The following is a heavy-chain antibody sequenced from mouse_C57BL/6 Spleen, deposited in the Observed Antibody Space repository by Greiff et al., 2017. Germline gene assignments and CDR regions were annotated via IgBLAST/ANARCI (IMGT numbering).Heavy chain of an antibody. CDR3: TRVDGYYVDYAMDY. J-gene: IGHJ4*01. Sequence: EVQLVESGEGLVKPGGSLKLSCAASGFTFSSYAMSWVRQTPEKRLEWVAYISSGGDYIYYADTVKGRFTISRDNARNTLYLQMSSLKSEDTAMYYCTRVDGYYVDYAMDYWGQGTSVTVSS. CDR1: GFTFSSYA. D-gene: IGHD2-3*01. V-gene: IGHV5-9-1*02. CDR2: ISSGGDYI.